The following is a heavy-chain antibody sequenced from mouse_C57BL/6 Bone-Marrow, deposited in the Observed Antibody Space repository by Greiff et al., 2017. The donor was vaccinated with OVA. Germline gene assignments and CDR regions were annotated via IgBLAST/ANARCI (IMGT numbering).Heavy chain of an antibody. CDR2: IDPYNGDT. Sequence: VQLQQSGAELVRPGASVKLSCTASGFNIKDDYMHWVKQRPEQGLEWIGWIDPYNGDTEYASKFQGKATLTADTSSNTAYLQLSSLTTKDTAVDYGTSFYDYDRIAYWGRGNLVTVSA. D-gene: IGHD2-4*01. J-gene: IGHJ3*01. CDR3: TSFYDYDRIAY. CDR1: GFNIKDDY. V-gene: IGHV14-4*01.